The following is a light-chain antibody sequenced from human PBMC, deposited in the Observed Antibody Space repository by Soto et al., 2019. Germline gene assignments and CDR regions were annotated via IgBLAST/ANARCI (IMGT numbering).Light chain of an antibody. V-gene: IGKV1-39*01. CDR3: QQSYSRPRT. Sequence: DIQMTQSPSSLSASVGDRVTITCRASQSISSYLNWYQQKPGKAPTLLIYTASRLESGVPSRFSGSGSGTDFTLTISSLKPEDFATYFCQQSYSRPRTFGQGTKVEIQ. CDR1: QSISSY. CDR2: TAS. J-gene: IGKJ1*01.